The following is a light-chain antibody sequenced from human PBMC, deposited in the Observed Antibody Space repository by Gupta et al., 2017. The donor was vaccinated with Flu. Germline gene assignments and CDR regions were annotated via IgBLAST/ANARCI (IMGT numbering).Light chain of an antibody. CDR1: QGIGND. Sequence: DIQMTQSPSSLSASVGDTVTITCRAGQGIGNDLGWYQQKAGKAPKRLIFVASILQSGVPSRFSGSGSGTEFTLTISSLQPEDFATYYCLRYNSYPYTFGGGTRVEIK. J-gene: IGKJ4*01. CDR3: LRYNSYPYT. CDR2: VAS. V-gene: IGKV1-17*01.